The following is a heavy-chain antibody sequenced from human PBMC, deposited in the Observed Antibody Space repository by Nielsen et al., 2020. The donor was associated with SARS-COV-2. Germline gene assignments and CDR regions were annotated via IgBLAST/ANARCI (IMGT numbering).Heavy chain of an antibody. J-gene: IGHJ6*03. V-gene: IGHV4-4*02. CDR2: IYHSGST. D-gene: IGHD6-13*01. Sequence: WIRQPPGKGLEWIGEIYHSGSTNYNPSLKSRVTISVDKSKNQFSLKLSSVTAADTAVYYCARGGWVALQLSYPDYYMDVWGKGTTVTVSS. CDR3: ARGGWVALQLSYPDYYMDV.